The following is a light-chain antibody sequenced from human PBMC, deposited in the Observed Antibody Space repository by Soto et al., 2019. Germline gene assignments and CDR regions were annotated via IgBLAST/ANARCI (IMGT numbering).Light chain of an antibody. CDR1: SGDVGGYNY. Sequence: QSVLTQPASVSGSPGQSITISCTGTSGDVGGYNYVSWYQLDPGKAPKPIIYEVNNRPPGVSNRCSGSNSGNTASLTISGLQAEDEADYSCTSYTSRGPWVFGGGTKLTVL. CDR3: TSYTSRGPWV. J-gene: IGLJ3*02. CDR2: EVN. V-gene: IGLV2-14*01.